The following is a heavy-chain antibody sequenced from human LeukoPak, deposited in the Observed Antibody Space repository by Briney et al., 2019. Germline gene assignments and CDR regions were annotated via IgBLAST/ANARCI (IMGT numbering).Heavy chain of an antibody. V-gene: IGHV3-7*01. CDR2: IKQDGSEK. D-gene: IGHD6-13*01. Sequence: PGGSLRLSCAASGFTFSSYWMSWVRQAPGKGLEWVANIKQDGSEKYYVDSLKGRFTISRDNAKNSLYLQMNSLRAENTAVYYCAKAGSSWYEYWGQGTLVTVSS. CDR3: AKAGSSWYEY. J-gene: IGHJ4*02. CDR1: GFTFSSYW.